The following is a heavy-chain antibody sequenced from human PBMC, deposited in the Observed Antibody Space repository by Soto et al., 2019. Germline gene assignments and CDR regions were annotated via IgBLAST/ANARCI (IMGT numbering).Heavy chain of an antibody. CDR3: ARHVSSSWYGWFDP. V-gene: IGHV4-39*01. Sequence: SETLSLTCTVSGGSISSSSYYWGWIRQPPGKGLEWIGSIYYSGSTYYNPSLKSRVTISVDTSKNQFSLKLSSVTAADTAVYYCARHVSSSWYGWFDPWGQGTLVTVSS. J-gene: IGHJ5*02. D-gene: IGHD6-13*01. CDR1: GGSISSSSYY. CDR2: IYYSGST.